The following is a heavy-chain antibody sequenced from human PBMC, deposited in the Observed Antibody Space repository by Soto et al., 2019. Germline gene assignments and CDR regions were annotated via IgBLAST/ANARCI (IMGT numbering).Heavy chain of an antibody. D-gene: IGHD2-2*01. V-gene: IGHV3-53*02. CDR1: GFTVSSNY. CDR2: IYSGGST. J-gene: IGHJ4*02. Sequence: EVQLVETGGGLIQPRGSLRLSCAASGFTVSSNYMSWVRQAPGKGLEWVSVIYSGGSTYYADSVKGRFTISRDNSKNTLYLQMNSLRAEDTAVYYCARGSPLVVPAARNFDYWGQGTLVTVSS. CDR3: ARGSPLVVPAARNFDY.